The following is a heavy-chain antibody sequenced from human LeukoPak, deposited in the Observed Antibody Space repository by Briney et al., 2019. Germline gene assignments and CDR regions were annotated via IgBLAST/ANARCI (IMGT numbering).Heavy chain of an antibody. J-gene: IGHJ4*02. CDR2: IIPIFGTA. CDR3: ARGSEQQLTLDY. Sequence: SVKVSCKASGGTFSSYAISWVRQAPGQGLEWMGGIIPIFGTANYAQKFQGRVTITRDTSASTAYMELSSLRSEDTAVYYCARGSEQQLTLDYWGQGTLVTVSS. V-gene: IGHV1-69*05. CDR1: GGTFSSYA. D-gene: IGHD6-13*01.